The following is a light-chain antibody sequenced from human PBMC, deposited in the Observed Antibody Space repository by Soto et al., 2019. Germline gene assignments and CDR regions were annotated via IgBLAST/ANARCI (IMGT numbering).Light chain of an antibody. J-gene: IGKJ1*01. CDR1: QSVSSSY. CDR3: QQYGSSQWT. V-gene: IGKV3-20*01. CDR2: GAS. Sequence: EMVLTQSPGTLSLSPGERATLSCRASQSVSSSYLAWYQQKPGQAPRLLIYGASSRATGIPDRFSGRGFGTDFTLTISRLEPEDFAVYYCQQYGSSQWTFGQGTKMEIK.